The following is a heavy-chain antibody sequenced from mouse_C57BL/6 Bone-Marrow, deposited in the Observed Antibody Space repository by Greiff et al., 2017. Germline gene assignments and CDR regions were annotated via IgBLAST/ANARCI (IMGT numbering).Heavy chain of an antibody. CDR2: INPGSGGT. D-gene: IGHD2-3*01. V-gene: IGHV1-54*01. J-gene: IGHJ2*01. Sequence: QVQLLQSGAELVRPGTSVKVSCKASGYAFTNYLIEWVKQRPGQGLEWIGVINPGSGGTNYNEKFKGKATLTADKSSSTAYMQLSSLTSEDSAVYFCARDGYYWGQGTTLTVSS. CDR3: ARDGYY. CDR1: GYAFTNYL.